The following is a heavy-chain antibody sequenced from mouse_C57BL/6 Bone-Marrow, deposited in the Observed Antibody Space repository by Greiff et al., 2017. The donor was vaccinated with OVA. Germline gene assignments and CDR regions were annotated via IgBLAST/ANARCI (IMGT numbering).Heavy chain of an antibody. CDR1: GFTFSDYG. Sequence: DVKLVESGGGLVQPGGSLKLSCAASGFTFSDYGMAWVRQAPRKGPEWVAFISNLAYSIYYADTVTGRFTISRENAKNTLYLEMSSLRSEDTAVDYCARTYDNGSSYWAWFAYWGQGTLVTVSA. V-gene: IGHV5-15*01. CDR3: ARTYDNGSSYWAWFAY. D-gene: IGHD1-1*01. J-gene: IGHJ3*01. CDR2: ISNLAYSI.